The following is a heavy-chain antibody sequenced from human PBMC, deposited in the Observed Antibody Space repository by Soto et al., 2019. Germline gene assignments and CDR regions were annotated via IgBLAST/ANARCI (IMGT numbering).Heavy chain of an antibody. CDR1: GYTFISHG. V-gene: IGHV1-18*01. D-gene: IGHD3-9*01. CDR3: ARDRDDILTGYLT. J-gene: IGHJ5*02. CDR2: INAHNGNT. Sequence: ASVKVSCKASGYTFISHGISWVRQAPGQGLEWMGWINAHNGNTDYAQRLQGRVTLTTDTSTNTAYMELRSLKSDDTAVYYCARDRDDILTGYLTWGQGTLVTASS.